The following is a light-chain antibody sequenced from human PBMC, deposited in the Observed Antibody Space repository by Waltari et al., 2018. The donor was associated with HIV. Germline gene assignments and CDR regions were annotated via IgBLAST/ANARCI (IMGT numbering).Light chain of an antibody. CDR3: QAWDSSTVV. V-gene: IGLV3-1*01. CDR2: EDN. CDR1: HLANKY. Sequence: SYEVTQPPSVSVSPGQTATITCSGHHLANKYTAWYQQKPGQSPVLVISEDNKRRSGTPERFSGSNAGDTATLTISGTQAMDEADYYCQAWDSSTVVFGGGTRLTVL. J-gene: IGLJ2*01.